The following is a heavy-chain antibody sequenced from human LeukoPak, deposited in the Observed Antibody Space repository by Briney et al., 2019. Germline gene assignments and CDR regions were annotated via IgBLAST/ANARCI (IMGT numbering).Heavy chain of an antibody. CDR1: GLTFWNSA. CDR3: ARATYYDSSGYWGYYFDY. D-gene: IGHD3-22*01. Sequence: GGSLRLSCAASGLTFWNSAMSWVRRAPGKGLEWVSTISGFGGETFYADSVRGRFTISRDNAQNSLYLLMNSLRAEDTAVYYCARATYYDSSGYWGYYFDYWGQGTLVTVSS. J-gene: IGHJ4*02. CDR2: ISGFGGET. V-gene: IGHV3-21*06.